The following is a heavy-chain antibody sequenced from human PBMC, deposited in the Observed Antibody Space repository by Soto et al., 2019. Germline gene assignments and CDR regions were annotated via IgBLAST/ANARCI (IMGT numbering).Heavy chain of an antibody. CDR3: TTGYISDVAFGPCSGGSCYFSRGYYYYGMDV. CDR2: IKSKTDGGTT. Sequence: GGSLRLSCAASGFTFSNAWMNWVRQAPGKGLEWVGRIKSKTDGGTTDYAAPVKGRFTISRDDSKNTLYLQMNSLKTEDIAVYYCTTGYISDVAFGPCSGGSCYFSRGYYYYGMDVWGQGTTVTVSS. D-gene: IGHD2-15*01. J-gene: IGHJ6*02. CDR1: GFTFSNAW. V-gene: IGHV3-15*07.